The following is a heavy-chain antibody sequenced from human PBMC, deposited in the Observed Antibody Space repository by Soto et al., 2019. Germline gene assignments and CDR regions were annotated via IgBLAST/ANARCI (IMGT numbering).Heavy chain of an antibody. CDR3: AKDYSTVTTDPLSVVLFDY. D-gene: IGHD4-17*01. V-gene: IGHV3-23*01. CDR2: ITSDGRT. Sequence: RRLSCAASGFTFSSYAMSWVRQAPGKGLEWVSIITSDGRTYYADSVKGRFTISRDNSKNTVYLQMNSLRAEDTAVYYCAKDYSTVTTDPLSVVLFDYWGQGALVTSP. CDR1: GFTFSSYA. J-gene: IGHJ4*02.